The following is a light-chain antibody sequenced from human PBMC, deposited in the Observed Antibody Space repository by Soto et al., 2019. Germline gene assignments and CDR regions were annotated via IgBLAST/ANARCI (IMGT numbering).Light chain of an antibody. CDR2: DVS. Sequence: QSALTQPASVSGSPGQSITISCTGTSRDVGGYNYVSWYQQHPGKAPKLMIYDVSNRPSGVSNRFSGSKSGNTASLTISRLQAEDEADYYCNSYTSSSIVVFGGGTQLTVL. V-gene: IGLV2-14*01. CDR3: NSYTSSSIVV. J-gene: IGLJ2*01. CDR1: SRDVGGYNY.